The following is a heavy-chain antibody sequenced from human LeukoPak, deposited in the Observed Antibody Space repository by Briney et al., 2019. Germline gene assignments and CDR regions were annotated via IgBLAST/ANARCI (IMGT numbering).Heavy chain of an antibody. J-gene: IGHJ4*02. CDR2: IYYSGST. CDR1: GGSISSYY. CDR3: ARGRVYGSGSYN. V-gene: IGHV4-59*08. D-gene: IGHD3-10*01. Sequence: SETLSLTCTVSGGSISSYYWSWIRQPPGKGLEWIGYIYYSGSTNYNPSLRSRVTISLDTSKNQFSLKLSSVTAADTAVYYCARGRVYGSGSYNWGQGILVTVSS.